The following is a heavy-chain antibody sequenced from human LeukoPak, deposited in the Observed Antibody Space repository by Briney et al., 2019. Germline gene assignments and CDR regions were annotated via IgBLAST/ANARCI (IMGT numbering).Heavy chain of an antibody. CDR1: GFTVSSNY. J-gene: IGHJ4*02. CDR3: ARDTMRGWLDY. D-gene: IGHD3-10*01. Sequence: GGSLRLSCAASGFTVSSNYMSWVHQAPGKGLEWVSVIYSGGSTYYADSVKGRFTISRDNSKNTLYLQMNSLRAEDTAVYYCARDTMRGWLDYWGQGTLVTVSS. V-gene: IGHV3-53*01. CDR2: IYSGGST.